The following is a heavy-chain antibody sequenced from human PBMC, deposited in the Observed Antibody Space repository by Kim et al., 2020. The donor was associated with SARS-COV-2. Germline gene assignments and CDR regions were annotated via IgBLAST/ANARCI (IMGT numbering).Heavy chain of an antibody. D-gene: IGHD2-15*01. CDR2: WLN. J-gene: IGHJ4*02. Sequence: WLNDYAVSVKSRITVNPDTSKNQFSLQLKSVSPEDTAVYYCARDHGGFDFWGQGTLVTVSS. V-gene: IGHV6-1*01. CDR3: ARDHGGFDF.